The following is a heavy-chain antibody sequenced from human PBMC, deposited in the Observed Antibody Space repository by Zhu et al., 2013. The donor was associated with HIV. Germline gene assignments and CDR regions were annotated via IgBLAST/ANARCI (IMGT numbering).Heavy chain of an antibody. CDR3: ARVGTSKWLQFSWYFDL. CDR1: GGTFSSYA. V-gene: IGHV1-69*01. Sequence: VQLVQSGAEVKKPGSSVKVSCKASGGTFSSYAISWVRQAPGQGLEWMGGIIPIFGTANYAQKFQGRITITADESTSTAYMELSSLRSEDTAVYYCARVGTSKWLQFSWYFDLWGRGTLVTVSS. CDR2: IIPIFGTA. D-gene: IGHD5-12*01. J-gene: IGHJ2*01.